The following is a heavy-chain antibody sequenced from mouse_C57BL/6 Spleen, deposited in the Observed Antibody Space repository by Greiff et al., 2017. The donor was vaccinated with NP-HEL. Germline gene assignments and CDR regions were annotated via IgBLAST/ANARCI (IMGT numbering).Heavy chain of an antibody. CDR1: GYTFTDHT. V-gene: IGHV1-78*01. CDR2: IYPRDGST. D-gene: IGHD1-1*01. CDR3: ARVYGSRGPYWYFDV. J-gene: IGHJ1*03. Sequence: QVQLKESDAELVKPGASVKISCKVSGYTFTDHTIHWMKQRPEQGLEWIGYIYPRDGSTKYNEKFKGKATLTADKSASTAYMQLNSLTSEDSAVYFCARVYGSRGPYWYFDVWGTGTTVTVSS.